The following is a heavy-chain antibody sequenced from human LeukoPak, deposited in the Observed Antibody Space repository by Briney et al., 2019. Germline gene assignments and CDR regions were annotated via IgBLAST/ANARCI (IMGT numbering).Heavy chain of an antibody. Sequence: PGGSLRLSCAASGFTFSTYDMAWVRQAPGKGLEWVSAIRASGDATYYADSVKGRLTISRDNSKNTLYLQMNSLRAEDTAVYYCARDRGGATAFDYWGQGTLVTVSS. J-gene: IGHJ4*02. CDR1: GFTFSTYD. V-gene: IGHV3-23*01. CDR3: ARDRGGATAFDY. CDR2: IRASGDAT. D-gene: IGHD1-26*01.